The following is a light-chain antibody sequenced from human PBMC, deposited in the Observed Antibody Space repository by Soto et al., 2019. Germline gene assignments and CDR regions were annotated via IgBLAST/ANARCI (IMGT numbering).Light chain of an antibody. CDR1: QSISRTY. J-gene: IGKJ2*01. V-gene: IGKV3-20*01. CDR2: GAS. Sequence: EIVLTQSPGTLSLSPGERVTLSCRASQSISRTYLGWYQQKPGQAPRLLIYGASSRATGTPDRFSGSGSGTDFTLTISRLEPEDFAVYYCQQYGSSPYTFGQGTKLEI. CDR3: QQYGSSPYT.